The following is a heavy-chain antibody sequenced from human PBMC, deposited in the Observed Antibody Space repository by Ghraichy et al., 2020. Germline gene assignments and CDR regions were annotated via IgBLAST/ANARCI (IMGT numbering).Heavy chain of an antibody. Sequence: GGSLRLSCAASGFTFSGFWMTWVRQAPGKGLEWVANIKQDGSEGHYVDSVEGRFTISRDNAKDSLYLQMNSLRGEDTAVYYRARAGSQGSGISDYWGQGTLVTVSS. CDR1: GFTFSGFW. J-gene: IGHJ4*02. D-gene: IGHD1-1*01. V-gene: IGHV3-7*03. CDR3: ARAGSQGSGISDY. CDR2: IKQDGSEG.